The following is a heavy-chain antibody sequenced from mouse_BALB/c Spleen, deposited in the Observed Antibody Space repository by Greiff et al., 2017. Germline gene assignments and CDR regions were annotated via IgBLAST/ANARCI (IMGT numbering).Heavy chain of an antibody. V-gene: IGHV5-12-1*01. D-gene: IGHD2-4*01. J-gene: IGHJ3*01. CDR1: GFAFSSYD. CDR2: ISSGGGST. Sequence: EVMLVESGGGLVKPGGSLKLSCAASGFAFSSYDMSWVRQTPEKRLEWVAYISSGGGSTYYPDTVKGRFTISRDNAKNTLYLQMSSLKSEDTAMYYCARDDCDEFAYWGQGTLVTVSA. CDR3: ARDDCDEFAY.